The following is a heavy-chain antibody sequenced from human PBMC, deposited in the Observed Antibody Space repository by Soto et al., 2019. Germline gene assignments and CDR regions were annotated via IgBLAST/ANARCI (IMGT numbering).Heavy chain of an antibody. J-gene: IGHJ4*02. Sequence: SETLSLTCAVYGGSFSGYYWSWIRQPPGKGLEWIGEINHSGSTNYNPSLKSRVTISVDTSKNQFSLKLSSVTAADTPVYYCARGMYSSSSHYFDYWGQGTMVTV. D-gene: IGHD6-6*01. CDR3: ARGMYSSSSHYFDY. CDR2: INHSGST. CDR1: GGSFSGYY. V-gene: IGHV4-34*01.